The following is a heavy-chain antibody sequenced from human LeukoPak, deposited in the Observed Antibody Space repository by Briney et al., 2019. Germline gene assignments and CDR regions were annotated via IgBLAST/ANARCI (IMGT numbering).Heavy chain of an antibody. CDR1: GGSINRHY. D-gene: IGHD1-1*01. CDR3: AREWGTGSSDY. CDR2: IYYTGTT. Sequence: SETLSLTCTVSGGSINRHYWSWIRQSPGKGLEWIAWIYYTGTTNYNPSLKSRVTISVDTSKNQFSLRLTSVTAADTAVYFCAREWGTGSSDYWGQGILVTVSS. J-gene: IGHJ4*02. V-gene: IGHV4-59*11.